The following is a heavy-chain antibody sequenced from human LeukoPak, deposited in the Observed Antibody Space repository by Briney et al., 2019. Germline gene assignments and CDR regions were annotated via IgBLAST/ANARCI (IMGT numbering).Heavy chain of an antibody. Sequence: GGSLRLSCAASGFTFSTYAMNWVRQAPGKGLEWVSGISGSAGTTYYADSVKGRFTISRDNAKNSLYLQMNSLRDEDTAVYYCASSGSYRFDYWGQGTLVTVSS. V-gene: IGHV3-23*01. D-gene: IGHD1-26*01. CDR3: ASSGSYRFDY. CDR1: GFTFSTYA. CDR2: ISGSAGTT. J-gene: IGHJ4*02.